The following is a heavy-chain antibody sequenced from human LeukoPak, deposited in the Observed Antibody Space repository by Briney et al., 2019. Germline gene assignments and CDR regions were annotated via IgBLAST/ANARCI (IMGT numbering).Heavy chain of an antibody. CDR3: ATRYCTSTNCYAFDY. D-gene: IGHD2-2*01. Sequence: GGSLRLSCAASGFTFSSYSMNWVRQAPGKGLEWVSSISSSGSDIYQADSVKGRFTISRGNAKNSMYLQMNSLRAEDTAMYYCATRYCTSTNCYAFDYWGQGTLVTVSS. CDR1: GFTFSSYS. J-gene: IGHJ4*02. CDR2: ISSSGSDI. V-gene: IGHV3-21*01.